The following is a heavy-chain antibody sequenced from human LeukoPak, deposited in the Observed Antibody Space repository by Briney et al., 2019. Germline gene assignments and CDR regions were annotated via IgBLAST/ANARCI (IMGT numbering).Heavy chain of an antibody. D-gene: IGHD1-26*01. CDR3: ARYFSGAEGYYYGMDV. Sequence: RGSLRLSCAASGFTFSTYSMNWVRQAPGKGLEWVSYISDNSRTIYYATSVKGRFTISRDNAKNSLYLQMNSLRAEDTAIYYCARYFSGAEGYYYGMDVWGQGTTVIVSS. J-gene: IGHJ6*02. CDR1: GFTFSTYS. CDR2: ISDNSRTI. V-gene: IGHV3-48*04.